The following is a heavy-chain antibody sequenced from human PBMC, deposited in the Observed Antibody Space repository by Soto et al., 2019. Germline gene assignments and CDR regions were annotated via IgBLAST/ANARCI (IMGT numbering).Heavy chain of an antibody. CDR1: GYSFTSQY. V-gene: IGHV1-46*03. D-gene: IGHD3-16*01. J-gene: IGHJ3*02. CDR3: AREEGLRPGGGGTEPLDI. CDR2: INPNGGST. Sequence: QVQLVQSGAEVEKPGASVKISCKASGYSFTSQYVHWVRQAPGQGLEWMGIINPNGGSTTYAQKFPGEVAMTRDPSTRQGYRGAGGPQFEDPAVFFCAREEGLRPGGGGTEPLDIWGQGTMVTVAS.